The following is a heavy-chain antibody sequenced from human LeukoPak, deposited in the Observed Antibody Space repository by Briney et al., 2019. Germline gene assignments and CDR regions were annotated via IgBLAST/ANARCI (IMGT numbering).Heavy chain of an antibody. V-gene: IGHV3-21*01. CDR1: GFTLSGYT. Sequence: GGSLRLSCAASGFTLSGYTMNWVRQAPGKGLEWVSSISSSSSYIYYADSLKGRITISRDNAKNSLYLQMNGLRAEDTAVYYCTRDRVVVVPAAFDYWGQGTLVTVSS. D-gene: IGHD2-2*01. J-gene: IGHJ4*02. CDR3: TRDRVVVVPAAFDY. CDR2: ISSSSSYI.